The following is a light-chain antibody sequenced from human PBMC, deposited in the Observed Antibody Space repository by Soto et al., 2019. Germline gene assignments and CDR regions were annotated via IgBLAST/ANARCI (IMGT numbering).Light chain of an antibody. J-gene: IGKJ1*01. CDR1: QSVRSTY. Sequence: EIVLTQSPGTLSLSPGERATLSCRASQSVRSTYLAWYQQKPGQAPRLLIYGASSRATGIPDRFSGSGSGTDFTLTISRLEPEDFAVYYCQQYGSSPEWAFGQGTKVEIK. V-gene: IGKV3-20*01. CDR3: QQYGSSPEWA. CDR2: GAS.